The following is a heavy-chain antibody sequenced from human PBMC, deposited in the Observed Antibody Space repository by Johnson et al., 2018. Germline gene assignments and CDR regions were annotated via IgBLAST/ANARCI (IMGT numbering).Heavy chain of an antibody. Sequence: VQLLESGGGVVQPGRSLRLSCAASGFTFSSYGMHWVRQAPGKGLEWVAVISYDGSNKYYSDSVKGSFTISRDNSKNTLYLQMKSLRAEDTAVYYCAKAPGGSGVYYYYMDVWGKGTTVTVSS. CDR1: GFTFSSYG. V-gene: IGHV3-30*18. D-gene: IGHD6-19*01. J-gene: IGHJ6*03. CDR3: AKAPGGSGVYYYYMDV. CDR2: ISYDGSNK.